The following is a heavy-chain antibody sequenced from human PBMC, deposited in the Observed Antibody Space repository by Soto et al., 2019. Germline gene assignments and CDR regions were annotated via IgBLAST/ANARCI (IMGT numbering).Heavy chain of an antibody. J-gene: IGHJ6*03. V-gene: IGHV3-7*01. Sequence: GGSLRLSCAASGFTFSNAWMSWVRQAPGKGLEWVANIKQDGSEKYYVDSVKGRFTISRDNAKNSLYLQMNSLRAEDTAVYYCASPGDWNAAFFEGQPNYYMDVWGKGTTVTVSS. CDR3: ASPGDWNAAFFEGQPNYYMDV. CDR1: GFTFSNAW. CDR2: IKQDGSEK. D-gene: IGHD1-1*01.